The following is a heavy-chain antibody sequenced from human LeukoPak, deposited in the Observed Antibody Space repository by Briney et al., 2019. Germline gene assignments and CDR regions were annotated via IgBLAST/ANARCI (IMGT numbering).Heavy chain of an antibody. CDR1: GFTFSSYW. CDR3: AKSGFYLYYFDY. D-gene: IGHD3-3*01. V-gene: IGHV3-30*02. J-gene: IGHJ4*02. CDR2: IRYDGSNK. Sequence: PGGSLRLSCTTSGFTFSSYWMTWVRQAPGKGLEWVAFIRYDGSNKYYADSVKGRFTISRDNSKNTLYLQMNSLRAEDTAVYYCAKSGFYLYYFDYWGQGTLVTVSS.